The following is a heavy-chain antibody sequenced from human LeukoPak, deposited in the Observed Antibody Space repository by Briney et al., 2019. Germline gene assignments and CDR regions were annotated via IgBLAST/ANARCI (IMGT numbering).Heavy chain of an antibody. Sequence: ASVKVSCKTSGYTFTSYDINWVRQATGQGLEWMGWMNPNSGNTGYAQKFQGRVTTTRNTSISTAYMELSSLRSEDTAVYYCARGPKWSGSYYYFDYWGQGTLVTVSS. V-gene: IGHV1-8*01. CDR3: ARGPKWSGSYYYFDY. CDR2: MNPNSGNT. D-gene: IGHD1-26*01. J-gene: IGHJ4*02. CDR1: GYTFTSYD.